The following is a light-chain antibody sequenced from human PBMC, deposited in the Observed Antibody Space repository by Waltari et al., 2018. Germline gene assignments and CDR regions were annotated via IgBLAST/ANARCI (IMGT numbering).Light chain of an antibody. CDR1: DIAFGADDS. V-gene: IGLV2-14*01. CDR3: CSHTGIDTWV. CDR2: EVS. Sequence: QAAPTQPASVSGSLGQSTTIPWTRTDIAFGADDSDPWYQQFPGAAPRLIIDEVSTRPSRISSRFYGSKSANTASLTISGLQPDDEADYFCCSHTGIDTWVFGGGTTLTVL. J-gene: IGLJ3*02.